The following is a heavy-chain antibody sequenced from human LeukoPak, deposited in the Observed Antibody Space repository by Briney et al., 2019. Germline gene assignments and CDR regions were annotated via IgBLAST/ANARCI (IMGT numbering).Heavy chain of an antibody. CDR3: ARDRGVIVATNPTYNWLDP. Sequence: GASVKDSCKASGCTFTRYAMHWVRRAPAQRLEGLGGSNAGNGNTKYSQNFQVRVTITRDTSASEAYMEQSSLRSEDTAVYYCARDRGVIVATNPTYNWLDPWGQGTLVTVSS. V-gene: IGHV1-3*01. J-gene: IGHJ5*02. CDR1: GCTFTRYA. CDR2: SNAGNGNT. D-gene: IGHD5-12*01.